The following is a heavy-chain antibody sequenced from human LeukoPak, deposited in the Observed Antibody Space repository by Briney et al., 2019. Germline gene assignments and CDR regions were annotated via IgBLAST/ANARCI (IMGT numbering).Heavy chain of an antibody. V-gene: IGHV3-23*01. CDR1: GFTFSDYY. J-gene: IGHJ4*02. D-gene: IGHD6-19*01. CDR3: AKWTSVVIGVAGIFDY. CDR2: IGGSGYSI. Sequence: GGSLRLSCAASGFTFSDYYMSWIRQAPGKGLEWVSAIGGSGYSINYADSVKGRFTISRDNSKNTLYLQMNSLRAEDTAVYYCAKWTSVVIGVAGIFDYWGQGALVTVSS.